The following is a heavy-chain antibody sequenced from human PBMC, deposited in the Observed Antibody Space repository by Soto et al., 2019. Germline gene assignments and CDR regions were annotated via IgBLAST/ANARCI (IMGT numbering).Heavy chain of an antibody. CDR1: GFTFSGSA. CDR2: IRSKANSYAT. V-gene: IGHV3-73*01. J-gene: IGHJ5*02. Sequence: GGSLRLSCAASGFTFSGSAMHWVRQASGKGLEWVGRIRSKANSYATAYAASVKGRFTISRDDSKNTAYLQMNSLKTEDTAVYYCTTILPIVVVVAATKNWFDPWGQGTLVTVSS. D-gene: IGHD2-15*01. CDR3: TTILPIVVVVAATKNWFDP.